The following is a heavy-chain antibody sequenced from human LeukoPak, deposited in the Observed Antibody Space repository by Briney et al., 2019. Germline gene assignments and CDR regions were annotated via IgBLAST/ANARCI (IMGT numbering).Heavy chain of an antibody. V-gene: IGHV1-46*01. CDR3: ARGRWIQLNWVY. CDR1: GYTFTSNY. CDR2: MNPTTGGT. D-gene: IGHD5-18*01. Sequence: ASVKVSCKPSGYTFTSNYIHWLRQAPGQGLEWMGIMNPTTGGTSYPQRFQGRVTMTRNTSISTAYMELSSLRSEDTAVYYCARGRWIQLNWVYWGQGTLVTVSS. J-gene: IGHJ4*02.